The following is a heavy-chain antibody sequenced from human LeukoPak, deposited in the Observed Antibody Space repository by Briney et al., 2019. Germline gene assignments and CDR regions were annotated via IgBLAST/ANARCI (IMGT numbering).Heavy chain of an antibody. Sequence: GGSLRLSCAASGFTFSSYEMNWVRQAPGKGLEWVSYTSSSGSTINYADSVKGRFTISRDNAKNSLYLQMNSLRAEDTAVYYCARDVGSGSYIVSAPRGWFDPWGQGTLVTVSS. CDR1: GFTFSSYE. V-gene: IGHV3-48*03. CDR3: ARDVGSGSYIVSAPRGWFDP. CDR2: TSSSGSTI. D-gene: IGHD3-10*01. J-gene: IGHJ5*02.